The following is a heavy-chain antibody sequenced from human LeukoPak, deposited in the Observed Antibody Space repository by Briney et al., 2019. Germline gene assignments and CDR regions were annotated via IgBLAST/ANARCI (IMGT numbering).Heavy chain of an antibody. CDR3: ARVIPGPRNWFDP. D-gene: IGHD2-2*01. CDR2: VNTNTGKT. CDR1: GYTFTTYD. J-gene: IGHJ5*02. V-gene: IGHV1-8*01. Sequence: ASVKVSCKASGYTFTTYDINWVRQATGQGLEWLGWVNTNTGKTGYAQKFQGGVTMTRSTSINTAYMELSSLTSEDTVVYYCARVIPGPRNWFDPWGQGTQVTVSS.